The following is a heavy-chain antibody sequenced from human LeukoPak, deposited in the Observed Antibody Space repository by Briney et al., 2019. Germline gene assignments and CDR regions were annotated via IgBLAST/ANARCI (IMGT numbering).Heavy chain of an antibody. CDR2: ICTSGST. V-gene: IGHV4-61*02. CDR1: GGSISSGSYY. J-gene: IGHJ3*02. Sequence: TSETLSLTCTVSGGSISSGSYYWSWIRQPAGKGLEWIGRICTSGSTNYNPSLKSRVTISVDTSKNQFSLKLSSVTAADTAVYYCARGIPRRAFDIWGQGTMVTVSS. CDR3: ARGIPRRAFDI.